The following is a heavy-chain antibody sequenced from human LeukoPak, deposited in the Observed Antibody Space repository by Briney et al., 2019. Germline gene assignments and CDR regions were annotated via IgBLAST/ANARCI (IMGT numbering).Heavy chain of an antibody. Sequence: SGTLCLTCAVSGYSISSGYYWGWIRQPPRTGLEWMGSIYHSGSTYYNPSLKFRVTISVAASKNQFTLKLSSGTAADTAVYCCARQDYDDYYMDYWGKGTLVTVSS. V-gene: IGHV4-38-2*01. CDR2: IYHSGST. CDR3: ARQDYDDYYMDY. J-gene: IGHJ6*03. CDR1: GYSISSGYY.